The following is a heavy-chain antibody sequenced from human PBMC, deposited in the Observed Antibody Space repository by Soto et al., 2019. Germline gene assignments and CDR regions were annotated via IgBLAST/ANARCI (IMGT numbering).Heavy chain of an antibody. Sequence: PGGSLRLSCAASGFTFSSYAMSWVRQAPGKGLEWVSAISGSGVSTYYADSVKGRFTISRDNSKNLVFLQMNSLGAEDTAVYYCARDPSMSTGFFKRVFDLWGQGA. CDR1: GFTFSSYA. CDR3: ARDPSMSTGFFKRVFDL. V-gene: IGHV3-23*01. J-gene: IGHJ4*02. CDR2: ISGSGVST. D-gene: IGHD3-9*01.